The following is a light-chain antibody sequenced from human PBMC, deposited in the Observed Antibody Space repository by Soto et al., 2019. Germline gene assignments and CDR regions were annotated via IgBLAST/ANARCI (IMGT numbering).Light chain of an antibody. CDR1: QSVRSE. CDR3: QHYGRSPIT. Sequence: EIVMTHSPASLSVSPGERVTLSCRASQSVRSELAWYQQKSGQPPRLLISGASSRATGIPDRFSGSGSATDFTLTISRLEPEDFALYYCQHYGRSPITFGQGTRLEI. CDR2: GAS. V-gene: IGKV3-20*01. J-gene: IGKJ5*01.